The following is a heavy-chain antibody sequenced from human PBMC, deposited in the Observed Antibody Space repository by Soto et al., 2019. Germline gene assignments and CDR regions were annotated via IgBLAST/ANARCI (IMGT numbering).Heavy chain of an antibody. D-gene: IGHD3-22*01. Sequence: ASVKVSCKASGYTFTSYGISWVRQAPGQGLEWMGWISAYNGNTNYAQKLQGRVTMATDTSTSTAYMELGSLRSDDTAVYYCARLLGYYDSSGSHPAYFDYWGQGTLVTVSS. V-gene: IGHV1-18*01. CDR3: ARLLGYYDSSGSHPAYFDY. CDR2: ISAYNGNT. J-gene: IGHJ4*02. CDR1: GYTFTSYG.